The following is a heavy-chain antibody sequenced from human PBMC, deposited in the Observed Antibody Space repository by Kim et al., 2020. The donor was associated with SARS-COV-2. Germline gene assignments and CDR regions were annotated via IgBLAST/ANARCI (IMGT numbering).Heavy chain of an antibody. CDR3: ARDTXGQKXYDI. CDR2: TYYRXKWYN. V-gene: IGHV6-1*01. J-gene: IGHJ3*02. Sequence: SQTLSLTCVISGDSVSSNSAAWNWIRQSPSRXXXWLXXTYYRXKWYNDXAGSVKIQXTINAXTPNXQFSLXLNAVSPEDXAVYYXARDTXGQKXYDIWXQGTMVXVS. CDR1: GDSVSSNSAA.